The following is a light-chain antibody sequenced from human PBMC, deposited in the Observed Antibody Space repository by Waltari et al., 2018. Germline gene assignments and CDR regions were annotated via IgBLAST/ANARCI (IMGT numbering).Light chain of an antibody. V-gene: IGLV1-40*01. CDR2: GNS. CDR3: QSYDSSLSGLVV. CDR1: SSNIGAGYD. J-gene: IGLJ2*01. Sequence: QSVLTQPPSVSGAPGQRVTISCTGSSSNIGAGYDVHWYQPLPGTAPKLLIYGNSNRPSGVPDRFSGSQSGTSASLAITVLQAEDEADYYCQSYDSSLSGLVVFGGGTKLTVL.